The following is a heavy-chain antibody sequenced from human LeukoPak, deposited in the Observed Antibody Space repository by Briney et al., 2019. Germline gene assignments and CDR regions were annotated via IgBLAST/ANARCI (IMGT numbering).Heavy chain of an antibody. CDR2: IIPILGIA. CDR1: GYTFTGYY. V-gene: IGHV1-69*04. Sequence: SVKVSCKASGYTFTGYYMHWVRQAPGQGLEWMGRIIPILGIANYAQKFQGRVTITADKSTSTAYMELSSLRSEDTAVYYCARGLGCSGGSCYSRYFQHWGQGTLVTVSS. D-gene: IGHD2-15*01. J-gene: IGHJ1*01. CDR3: ARGLGCSGGSCYSRYFQH.